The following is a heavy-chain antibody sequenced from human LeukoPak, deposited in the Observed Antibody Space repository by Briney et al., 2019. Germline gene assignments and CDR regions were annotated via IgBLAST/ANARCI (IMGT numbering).Heavy chain of an antibody. CDR1: GGSFSGYY. J-gene: IGHJ6*02. CDR2: IYYSGST. D-gene: IGHD2-21*01. V-gene: IGHV4-59*01. CDR3: ARAGDSSFYYYYGMDV. Sequence: SETLSLTRAVYGGSFSGYYWSWIRQPPGKGLEWIGYIYYSGSTNYNPSLKSRVTISVDTSKNQFSLKLSSVTAADTAVYYCARAGDSSFYYYYGMDVWGQGTTVTVSS.